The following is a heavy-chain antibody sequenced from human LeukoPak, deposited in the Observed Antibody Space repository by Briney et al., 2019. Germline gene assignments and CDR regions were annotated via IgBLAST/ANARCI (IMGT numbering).Heavy chain of an antibody. D-gene: IGHD6-13*01. J-gene: IGHJ4*02. Sequence: GGSLRLSCAASGFTFSNFWMHWVRQAPGKGLVWVALIYGDGSFTRYADSVKGRFTISRDSSKSTLFLQMSSLRAEDTAVYYCARALGGSWYQKAAFDYWGQGTLVTVSS. CDR1: GFTFSNFW. CDR3: ARALGGSWYQKAAFDY. V-gene: IGHV3-74*01. CDR2: IYGDGSFT.